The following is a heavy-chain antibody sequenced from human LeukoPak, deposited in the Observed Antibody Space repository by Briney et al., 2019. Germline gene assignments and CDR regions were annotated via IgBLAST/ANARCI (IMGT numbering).Heavy chain of an antibody. Sequence: PSETLSLTCAVYGGSFSGYYWSWIRQPPGKGLEWIGEINHSGSTNYNPSLKSRVTISVDTSKNQFSLKLSSVTAADTAVYYCARGAAGLDYWGQGTLATVSS. CDR3: ARGAAGLDY. J-gene: IGHJ4*02. D-gene: IGHD6-19*01. V-gene: IGHV4-34*01. CDR1: GGSFSGYY. CDR2: INHSGST.